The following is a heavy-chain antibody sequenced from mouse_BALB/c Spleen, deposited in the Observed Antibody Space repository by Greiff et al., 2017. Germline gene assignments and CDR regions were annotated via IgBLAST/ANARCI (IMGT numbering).Heavy chain of an antibody. D-gene: IGHD4-1*01. CDR3: ANWDDAMDY. Sequence: EVKLQESGPGLVKPSQSLSLTCTVTGYSITSYYAWNWIRQFPGNKLEWMGYISYSGSTSYNTSLKSRISITRDTSKNQFFLQLNSVTTEDTATYYCANWDDAMDYWGQGTSVTVSS. J-gene: IGHJ4*01. CDR2: ISYSGST. CDR1: GYSITSYYA. V-gene: IGHV3-2*02.